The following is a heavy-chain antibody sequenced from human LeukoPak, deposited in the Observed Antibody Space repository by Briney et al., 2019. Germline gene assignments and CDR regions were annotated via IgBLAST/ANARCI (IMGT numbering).Heavy chain of an antibody. V-gene: IGHV4-31*03. D-gene: IGHD3-10*01. CDR3: ARVRHYGSGDWNWFDP. CDR2: IYYSGST. J-gene: IGHJ5*02. CDR1: GGSISSSSSY. Sequence: SETLSLTCIVSGGSISSSSSYRGWIRQHPGKGLEWIGYIYYSGSTYYNPSLKSRVTISVDTSKNQFSLKLSSVTAADTAVYYCARVRHYGSGDWNWFDPWGQGTLVTVSS.